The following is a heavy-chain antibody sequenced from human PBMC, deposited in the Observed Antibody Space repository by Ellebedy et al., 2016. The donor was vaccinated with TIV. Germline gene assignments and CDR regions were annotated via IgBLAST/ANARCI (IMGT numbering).Heavy chain of an antibody. Sequence: GGSLRLXCAASGFTVSSNYINWVRQAPGKGLEWLSVFFSGGSTFYADSVKGRFTISRDNSKNTLYLQMNNLRAEDTAVYYCGRGSTGNYYAMDVWGQGTTVTVSS. V-gene: IGHV3-53*01. CDR2: FFSGGST. CDR3: GRGSTGNYYAMDV. D-gene: IGHD1-1*01. CDR1: GFTVSSNY. J-gene: IGHJ6*02.